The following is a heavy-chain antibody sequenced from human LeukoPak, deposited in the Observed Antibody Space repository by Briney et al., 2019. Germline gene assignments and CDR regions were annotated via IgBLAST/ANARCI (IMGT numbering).Heavy chain of an antibody. CDR2: IQYDGSNK. V-gene: IGHV3-30*02. Sequence: PGGSLRLFCVAPGFIFSSYGMHWVRQAPGKGLEWVAYIQYDGSNKQYADSVKGRFTISRDNSKNTLYLQMNSLRAEDTAIYYCAKRDGGYWGQGTLVTVSS. J-gene: IGHJ4*02. D-gene: IGHD3-10*01. CDR1: GFIFSSYG. CDR3: AKRDGGY.